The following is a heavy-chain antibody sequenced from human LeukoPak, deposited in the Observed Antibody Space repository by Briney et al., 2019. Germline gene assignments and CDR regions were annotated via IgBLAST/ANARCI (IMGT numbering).Heavy chain of an antibody. Sequence: GGSLSLSCAASGFTFSSYNMNWVRQAPGKGLEWVSSITSDSRYMYYADSVKGRFTISRDNAKSSLYLQMNSLRAEDTAVYYCARDPSTVTTGYYWGQGTLVTVFS. J-gene: IGHJ4*02. CDR3: ARDPSTVTTGYY. CDR1: GFTFSSYN. CDR2: ITSDSRYM. V-gene: IGHV3-21*01. D-gene: IGHD4-17*01.